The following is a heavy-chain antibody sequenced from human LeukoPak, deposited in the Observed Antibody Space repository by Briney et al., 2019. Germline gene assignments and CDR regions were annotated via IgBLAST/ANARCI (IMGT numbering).Heavy chain of an antibody. CDR1: GYTFTGYY. V-gene: IGHV1-2*02. Sequence: GASVKVSCKASGYTFTGYYMHWVRQAPGQGLEWMGWINPNSGGTNYAQKFQGRVTMTRDTSISTAYMELSRLRSDDTAVYYCAREGCSSTSCYLLGMDVWGKGTTVTVSS. CDR3: AREGCSSTSCYLLGMDV. CDR2: INPNSGGT. J-gene: IGHJ6*03. D-gene: IGHD2-2*01.